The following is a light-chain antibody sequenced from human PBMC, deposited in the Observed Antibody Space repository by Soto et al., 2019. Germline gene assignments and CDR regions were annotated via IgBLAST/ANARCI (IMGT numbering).Light chain of an antibody. J-gene: IGKJ3*01. Sequence: DIQMTQSPSSLSTSVGDRVTITCRASQGISNYLAWYQQKPGKVPKLLIYAASTLQSGVPSRFSGRGSGTDFTLTITSLQPEDVGTYYCQKYDDAPFTFGPGTKVDIK. CDR3: QKYDDAPFT. CDR2: AAS. CDR1: QGISNY. V-gene: IGKV1-27*01.